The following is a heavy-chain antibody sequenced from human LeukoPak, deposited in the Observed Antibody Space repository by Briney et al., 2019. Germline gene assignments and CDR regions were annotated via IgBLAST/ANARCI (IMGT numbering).Heavy chain of an antibody. CDR2: ISGGGGGT. CDR3: ARVDDYGGNSGYFDS. CDR1: GFTFSSYA. J-gene: IGHJ4*02. V-gene: IGHV3-23*01. Sequence: PGGSLRLSCAASGFTFSSYAMSWVRQAPGKGLEWVSTISGGGGGTYYADSVQGRFTISRDKSQNTLYLQMTSLKAEDTAVYYCARVDDYGGNSGYFDSWGLGTLVTVSS. D-gene: IGHD4-23*01.